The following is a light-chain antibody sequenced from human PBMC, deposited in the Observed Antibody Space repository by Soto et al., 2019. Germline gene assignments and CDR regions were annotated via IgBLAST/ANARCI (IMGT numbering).Light chain of an antibody. CDR2: GAS. CDR1: QSVSSN. V-gene: IGKV3-15*01. J-gene: IGKJ1*01. Sequence: EIVMTQSPATLSVSPGERATHSCRASQSVSSNLAWYQQKPGQAPRLLIYGASTRATGIPARFSGSGSGTDFTLTISSLQSEDFALYYCQQYNNWPRTFGLGTKVEIK. CDR3: QQYNNWPRT.